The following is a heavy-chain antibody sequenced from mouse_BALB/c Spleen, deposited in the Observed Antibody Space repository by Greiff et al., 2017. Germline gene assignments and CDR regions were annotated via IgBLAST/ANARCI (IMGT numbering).Heavy chain of an antibody. J-gene: IGHJ4*01. Sequence: EVQRVESGGGLVQPGGSMKLSCVASGFTFSNYWMNWVRQSPEKGLEWVAEIRLKSNNYATHYAESVKGRFTISRDDSKSSVYLQMNNLRAEDTGIYYCTRAYGLRYAMDYWGQGTSVTVSS. CDR2: IRLKSNNYAT. CDR1: GFTFSNYW. V-gene: IGHV6-6*02. D-gene: IGHD1-2*01. CDR3: TRAYGLRYAMDY.